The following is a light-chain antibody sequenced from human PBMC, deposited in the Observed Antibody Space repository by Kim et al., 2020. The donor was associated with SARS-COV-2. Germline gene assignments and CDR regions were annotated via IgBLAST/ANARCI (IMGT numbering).Light chain of an antibody. Sequence: QPVLTQPSSLSASPGASASLTCTLRSGINVGTYRIYWYQQKPGSPPQYLLRYKSDSDKQQGSGVPSRFSGSKDASANAGILLISGLQSEDEADYYCMIWLRSAWVFGGGAQLTVL. CDR2: YKSDSDK. CDR3: MIWLRSAWV. V-gene: IGLV5-45*03. CDR1: SGINVGTYR. J-gene: IGLJ3*02.